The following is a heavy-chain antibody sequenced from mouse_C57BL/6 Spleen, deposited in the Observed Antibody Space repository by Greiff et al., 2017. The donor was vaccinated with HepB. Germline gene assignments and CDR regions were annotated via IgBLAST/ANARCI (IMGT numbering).Heavy chain of an antibody. Sequence: QVQLQQPGAELVRPGTSVKLSCKASGYTFTSYWMHWVKQRPGQGLEWIGVIDPSDSYTNYNQKFKGKATLTVDTSSSTAYMQLSSLTSEDSAVYYCARESVGRVGFDYWGQGTTLTVSS. J-gene: IGHJ2*01. V-gene: IGHV1-59*01. CDR3: ARESVGRVGFDY. D-gene: IGHD4-1*01. CDR2: IDPSDSYT. CDR1: GYTFTSYW.